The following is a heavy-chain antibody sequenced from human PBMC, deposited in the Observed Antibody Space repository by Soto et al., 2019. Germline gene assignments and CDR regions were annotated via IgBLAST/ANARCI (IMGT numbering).Heavy chain of an antibody. CDR3: AKDISLGELSAPDH. V-gene: IGHV3-9*01. Sequence: GGSLRLSCVASGFTFDDFAMHWVRQAPGKGLEWVSGMSWNRGSIVYADSVKGRFTISRDNAKNSLYLQMNSLRPEDTALYYCAKDISLGELSAPDHWGQGTLSPSPQ. CDR1: GFTFDDFA. D-gene: IGHD3-16*02. J-gene: IGHJ4*02. CDR2: MSWNRGSI.